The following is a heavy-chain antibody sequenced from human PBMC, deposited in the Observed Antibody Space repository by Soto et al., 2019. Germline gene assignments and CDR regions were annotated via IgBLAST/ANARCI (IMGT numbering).Heavy chain of an antibody. Sequence: PGESLKIPCRTSGYRFTSYWIAWVRQMPGKGLEWMGIICPSDSDTRYSPSFQGQVTISAARSTSTVFLQWATLKASDTDVYFCAGKDKRGYFNWFDPWGQGTLVTVSS. V-gene: IGHV5-51*01. J-gene: IGHJ5*02. CDR2: ICPSDSDT. D-gene: IGHD5-18*01. CDR3: AGKDKRGYFNWFDP. CDR1: GYRFTSYW.